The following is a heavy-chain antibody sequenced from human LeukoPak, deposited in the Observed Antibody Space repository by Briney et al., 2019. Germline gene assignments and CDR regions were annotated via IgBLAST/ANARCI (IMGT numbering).Heavy chain of an antibody. CDR1: GYTFTGYY. Sequence: ASVKVSCKASGYTFTGYYMHWVRQAPGQGLEWMGWINPNSGGTNYAQKFQGRDTMTKDTSISTAYMELSRLRSDDTAVYYCARGWLRWGNAFDIWGQGTMVTVSS. CDR3: ARGWLRWGNAFDI. J-gene: IGHJ3*02. V-gene: IGHV1-2*02. D-gene: IGHD5-12*01. CDR2: INPNSGGT.